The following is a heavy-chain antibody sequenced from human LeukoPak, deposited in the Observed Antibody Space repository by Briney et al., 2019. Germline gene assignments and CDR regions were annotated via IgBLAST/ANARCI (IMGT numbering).Heavy chain of an antibody. Sequence: GGSLRLSCAASGFTFSSYSMNWVRQAPGKGLEWVSSISSSSSYIYYADSVKGRFTISRDNAKNSLYLQMNSLRAEDTAVYYCARDDWSIAALRWFDPWGQGTLVTVSS. D-gene: IGHD6-6*01. J-gene: IGHJ5*02. CDR3: ARDDWSIAALRWFDP. CDR2: ISSSSSYI. V-gene: IGHV3-21*01. CDR1: GFTFSSYS.